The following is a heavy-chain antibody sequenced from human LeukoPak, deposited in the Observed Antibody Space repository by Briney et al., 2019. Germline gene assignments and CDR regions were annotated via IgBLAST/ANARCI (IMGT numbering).Heavy chain of an antibody. CDR3: ARASNRNSINFDY. V-gene: IGHV3-74*01. CDR1: GFTFSSYW. CDR2: LNSDGSST. Sequence: GSLRLSCAASGFTFSSYWMHRVRQAPGKGLVWVSRLNSDGSSTSYADSVKGRFTISRDNAETTLHLQMNNLSAEDTAVYYCARASNRNSINFDYWGQGALVTVSS. J-gene: IGHJ4*02. D-gene: IGHD1-7*01.